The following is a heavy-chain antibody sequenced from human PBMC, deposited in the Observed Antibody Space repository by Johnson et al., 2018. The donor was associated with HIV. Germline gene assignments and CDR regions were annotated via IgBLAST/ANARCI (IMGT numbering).Heavy chain of an antibody. V-gene: IGHV3-30-3*01. Sequence: QVQLVESGGGVVQPGRSLRLSCAASGFIFSSYAMHWVRQAPGKGLEWVAVISYDGSNTYYAHSVKGRFTISSDNSKNALYLQVNSRKTEDTAVYYCARSPASRVGDSFAFDIWGQGTMVTVSS. D-gene: IGHD2-21*02. CDR3: ARSPASRVGDSFAFDI. CDR1: GFIFSSYA. CDR2: ISYDGSNT. J-gene: IGHJ3*02.